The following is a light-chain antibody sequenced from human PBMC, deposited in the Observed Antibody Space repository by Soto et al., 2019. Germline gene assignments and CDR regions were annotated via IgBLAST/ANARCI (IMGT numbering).Light chain of an antibody. Sequence: EIVLTQSPCTLSLSPGERATLSCRASQSINSRYLAWYQQKPGQAPRLLIYGASSRATGIPDRFSGSGSGTDFTLTISRLEPEDFAVYYCQQFGSSPGFTFGPGTIVDIK. CDR1: QSINSRY. CDR2: GAS. J-gene: IGKJ3*01. V-gene: IGKV3-20*01. CDR3: QQFGSSPGFT.